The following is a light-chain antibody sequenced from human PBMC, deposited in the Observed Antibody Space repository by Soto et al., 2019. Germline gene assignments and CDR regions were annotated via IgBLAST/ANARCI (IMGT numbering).Light chain of an antibody. CDR3: QPHNYGPS. CDR1: QSVSSN. CDR2: GAS. Sequence: EIVMTQSPATLSVSPGERATLSCRASQSVSSNLAWYQQKPGQAPRLLLYGASTRATGIPGRFSGSGSGTDFNLTISSLQSEDFEIYYCQPHNYGPSFGQGTKLEIK. V-gene: IGKV3-15*01. J-gene: IGKJ2*01.